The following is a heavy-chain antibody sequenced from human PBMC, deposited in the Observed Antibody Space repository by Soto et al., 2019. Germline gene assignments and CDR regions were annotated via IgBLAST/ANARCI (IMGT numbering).Heavy chain of an antibody. CDR1: DFNFNNAW. J-gene: IGHJ4*02. CDR3: ATAPGLWHTAPLDF. D-gene: IGHD5-18*01. V-gene: IGHV3-15*07. Sequence: GGSLRLSCVVYDFNFNNAWMTWVRQAPGKGLEWVGRIKSKADGETTDYAAPVKGRFFISRDDSQDTLFLQLNSLRTEDTAVYYCATAPGLWHTAPLDFWGQGTLVTVSS. CDR2: IKSKADGETT.